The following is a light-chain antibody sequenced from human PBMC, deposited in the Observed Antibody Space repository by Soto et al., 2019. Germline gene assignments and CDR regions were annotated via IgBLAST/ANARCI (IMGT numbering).Light chain of an antibody. J-gene: IGKJ3*01. CDR2: GSS. V-gene: IGKV3-20*01. CDR1: QSVSSTY. CDR3: RQYGSSPFT. Sequence: EIVLTQSPGTLSLSPGERATLSCRASQSVSSTYLAWYQQQPGQAPRLLIYGSSNRATGIPDRFSGSGSGTDFTLTISRLEPEDFAVYYCRQYGSSPFTFGPGTKVDIK.